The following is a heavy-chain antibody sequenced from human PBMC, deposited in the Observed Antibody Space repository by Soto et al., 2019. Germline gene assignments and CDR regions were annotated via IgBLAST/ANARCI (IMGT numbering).Heavy chain of an antibody. Sequence: GGSLRLSCAVSGFDASVNFMTWVRQAPGKGLEWVSSINNAFNTFYDDSVTGRFTISRDNSKNTLYLQMNSLRVEDTAMYYCVRENYYYGMDVWGQGTTVTVS. J-gene: IGHJ6*02. CDR3: VRENYYYGMDV. V-gene: IGHV3-66*01. CDR1: GFDASVNF. CDR2: INNAFNT.